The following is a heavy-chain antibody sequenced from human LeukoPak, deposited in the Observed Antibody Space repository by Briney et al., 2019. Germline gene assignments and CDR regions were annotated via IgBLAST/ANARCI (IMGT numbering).Heavy chain of an antibody. CDR1: GYTFTSYG. D-gene: IGHD1-1*01. CDR2: ISAYNGNT. V-gene: IGHV1-18*04. Sequence: ASVKVSCKASGYTFTSYGISWVRQAPGQGLEWMGWISAYNGNTNYAQKLQGRVTMTTDTSTSTAYMELRSLRSDETAVYYCAREVERRGDFGYWGQGTLVTVSS. CDR3: AREVERRGDFGY. J-gene: IGHJ4*02.